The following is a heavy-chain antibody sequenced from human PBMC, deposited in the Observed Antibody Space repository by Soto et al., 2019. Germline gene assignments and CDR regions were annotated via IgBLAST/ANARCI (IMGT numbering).Heavy chain of an antibody. CDR1: GYTFTSYG. J-gene: IGHJ5*02. V-gene: IGHV1-18*04. Sequence: ASVKVSCKASGYTFTSYGISWVRQAPGQGLELMGWISAYNGNTNYAQKLQGRVTMTTDTSTSTAYMELRSLRSDDTAVYYCARDGGPYCSGGSCHSAGWFDPWGQGTLVTVYS. CDR2: ISAYNGNT. D-gene: IGHD2-15*01. CDR3: ARDGGPYCSGGSCHSAGWFDP.